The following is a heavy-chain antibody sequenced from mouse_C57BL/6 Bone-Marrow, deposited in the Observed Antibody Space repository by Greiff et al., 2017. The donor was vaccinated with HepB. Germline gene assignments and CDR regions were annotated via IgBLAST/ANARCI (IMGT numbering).Heavy chain of an antibody. CDR1: GFNIKDDY. CDR3: TPYYYGSA. J-gene: IGHJ2*01. CDR2: IDPENGDT. V-gene: IGHV14-4*01. D-gene: IGHD1-1*01. Sequence: EVKLMESGAELVRPGASVKLSCTASGFNIKDDYMHWVKQRPEQGLEWIGWIDPENGDTEYASKFQGKATITADTSSNTAYLQLSSLTSEDTAVYYCTPYYYGSAWGQGTTLTVSS.